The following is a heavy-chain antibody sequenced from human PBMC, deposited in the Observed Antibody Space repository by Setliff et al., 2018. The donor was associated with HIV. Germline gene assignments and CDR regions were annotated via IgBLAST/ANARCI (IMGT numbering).Heavy chain of an antibody. CDR2: IATYNGNT. J-gene: IGHJ4*02. Sequence: ASVKVSCKASGYTFNSYGISWVRQAPGQGPEWVGWIATYNGNTNYAQRLQGRVTLTTDTSMSTAYMELRSLRFDDTAVYFCARGVSQAYTYGSGAYYYFDFWGLGTLVTVSS. D-gene: IGHD6-19*01. CDR1: GYTFNSYG. V-gene: IGHV1-18*01. CDR3: ARGVSQAYTYGSGAYYYFDF.